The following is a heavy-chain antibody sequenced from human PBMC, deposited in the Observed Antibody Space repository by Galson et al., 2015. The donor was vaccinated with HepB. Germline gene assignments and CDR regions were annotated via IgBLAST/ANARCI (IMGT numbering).Heavy chain of an antibody. CDR2: ISSSSSYI. CDR1: GFTFSSYS. Sequence: SLRLSCAASGFTFSSYSMNWVRQAPGKGLEWVSSISSSSSYIYYADSVKGRFTISRDNAKNSLYLQMNSLRAEDTAVYYCANGVAARGAFDIWGQGAMVTVSS. CDR3: ANGVAARGAFDI. D-gene: IGHD6-13*01. J-gene: IGHJ3*02. V-gene: IGHV3-21*01.